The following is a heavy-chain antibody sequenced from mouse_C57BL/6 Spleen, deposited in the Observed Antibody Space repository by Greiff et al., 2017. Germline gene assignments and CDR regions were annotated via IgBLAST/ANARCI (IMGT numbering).Heavy chain of an antibody. D-gene: IGHD1-2*01. Sequence: EVKVVESGEGLVKPGGSLKLSCAASGFTFSSYAMSWVRQTPEKRLEWVAYISSGGDYIYYADTVKGRFTISRDNARNTLYLQMSSLKSEDTAMYYCTRDRLGYWYFDVWGTGTTVTVSS. V-gene: IGHV5-9-1*02. CDR2: ISSGGDYI. J-gene: IGHJ1*03. CDR1: GFTFSSYA. CDR3: TRDRLGYWYFDV.